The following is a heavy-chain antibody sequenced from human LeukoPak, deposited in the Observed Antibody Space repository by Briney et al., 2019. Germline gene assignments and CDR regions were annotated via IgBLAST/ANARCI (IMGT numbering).Heavy chain of an antibody. CDR2: MNPNSGNT. CDR3: ARRRAVAGTLSLGY. V-gene: IGHV1-8*01. J-gene: IGHJ4*02. D-gene: IGHD6-19*01. Sequence: ASVTVSCTGSGYTFTIYDINWVRQAPGQGREWMGWMNPNSGNTGYAQKFQGRVTMTRNTTISTAYMELSSLRSEDTAVYYCARRRAVAGTLSLGYWGQGTLVTVSS. CDR1: GYTFTIYD.